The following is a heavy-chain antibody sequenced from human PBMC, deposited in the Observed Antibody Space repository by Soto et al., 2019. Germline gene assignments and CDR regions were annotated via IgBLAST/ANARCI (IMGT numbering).Heavy chain of an antibody. Sequence: SETLSLTCTVSGGSVRSGSFYWSWIRQPPGKGLEWIGYIYYTGTTNYNPSLKSRVTISVDTSKNQFSLKLRSVTPADTAVFYCARTYDYGDTMGFVYWGRGTLVTVSS. CDR3: ARTYDYGDTMGFVY. CDR2: IYYTGTT. D-gene: IGHD4-17*01. CDR1: GGSVRSGSFY. J-gene: IGHJ4*02. V-gene: IGHV4-61*01.